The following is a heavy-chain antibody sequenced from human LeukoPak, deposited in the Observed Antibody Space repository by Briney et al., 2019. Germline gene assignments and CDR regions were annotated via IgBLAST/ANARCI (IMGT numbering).Heavy chain of an antibody. V-gene: IGHV1-8*01. Sequence: ASVKVSCKASGHTFTSYDINWVRQATGQGLEWMGWMNPNSGNTGYAQKFQGRVTMTRNTSISTAYMELSSLRSEDTAVYYCAREPKLGNYYYYGMDVLGQGTTVTVSS. J-gene: IGHJ6*02. D-gene: IGHD6-6*01. CDR2: MNPNSGNT. CDR3: AREPKLGNYYYYGMDV. CDR1: GHTFTSYD.